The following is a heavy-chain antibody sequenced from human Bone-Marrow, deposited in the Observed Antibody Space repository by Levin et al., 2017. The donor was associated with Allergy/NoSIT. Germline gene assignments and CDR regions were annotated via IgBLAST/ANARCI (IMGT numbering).Heavy chain of an antibody. D-gene: IGHD6-13*01. Sequence: GESLKISCAASGFTFSRYAMHWVRQAPGKGLEWVAVISYDGNNKYDADSVKGRFTISRDNSKNTLYVQMNSLRPEDTAVYYCARVIGSSWYPYYFYGMDVWGQGTAVTVSS. V-gene: IGHV3-30-3*01. CDR2: ISYDGNNK. CDR3: ARVIGSSWYPYYFYGMDV. J-gene: IGHJ6*02. CDR1: GFTFSRYA.